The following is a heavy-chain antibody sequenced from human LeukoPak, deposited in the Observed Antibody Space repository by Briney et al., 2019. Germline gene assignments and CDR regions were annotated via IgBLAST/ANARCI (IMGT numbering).Heavy chain of an antibody. J-gene: IGHJ4*02. D-gene: IGHD3-22*01. CDR1: GYTFTSYG. CDR2: ISAYNGNT. Sequence: ASVKVSCKASGYTFTSYGISWVRQAPGQGLEWMGWISAYNGNTNYAQELQGRVTTTTDTSTSTAYMELRSLRSDDTAVYYCARDLVPPNYYDSSGYYPNFDYWGQGTLVTVSS. V-gene: IGHV1-18*01. CDR3: ARDLVPPNYYDSSGYYPNFDY.